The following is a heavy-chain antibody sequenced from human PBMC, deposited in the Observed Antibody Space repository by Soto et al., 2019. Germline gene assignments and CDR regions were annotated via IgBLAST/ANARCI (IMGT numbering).Heavy chain of an antibody. Sequence: QVRLVESGGGVVQPGTSLRLSCEASGFIFSNYGMHWVRQAPGKGLEWVAVIWYDESKRYYAESVKGRFAISRDISKNTLYLEMNSLRVEDTAVYFCARDDCSETYCYAHWGQGTLVTVSS. D-gene: IGHD2-15*01. CDR2: IWYDESKR. J-gene: IGHJ4*02. CDR3: ARDDCSETYCYAH. CDR1: GFIFSNYG. V-gene: IGHV3-33*01.